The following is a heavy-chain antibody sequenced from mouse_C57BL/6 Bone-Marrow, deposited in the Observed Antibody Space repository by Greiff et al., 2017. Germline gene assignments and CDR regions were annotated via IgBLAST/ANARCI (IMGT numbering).Heavy chain of an antibody. CDR2: ISNGGGST. V-gene: IGHV5-12*01. CDR3: ARQEGWLRRAYYYAMDY. CDR1: GFTFSDYY. J-gene: IGHJ4*01. Sequence: EVHLVESGGGLVQPGGSLKLSCAASGFTFSDYYMYWVRQTPEKRLEWVAYISNGGGSTYYPDTVKGRFTISRDNAKNTLYLQMIRLKSEDTAMYYSARQEGWLRRAYYYAMDYWGQGTSVTVSS. D-gene: IGHD2-2*01.